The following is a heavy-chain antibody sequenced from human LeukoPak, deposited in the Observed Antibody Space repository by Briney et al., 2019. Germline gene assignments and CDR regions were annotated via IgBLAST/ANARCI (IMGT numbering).Heavy chain of an antibody. CDR3: AKDRRIAAAGKYGMDV. J-gene: IGHJ6*02. CDR1: GFTFGDYA. D-gene: IGHD6-13*01. Sequence: GGSLRLSCAASGFTFGDYAMHWVRHAPGKGLEGVSTIKWNSGSIGYADSVKGRFTISRDNAKNSLYLQMNSLRPEDTALYYCAKDRRIAAAGKYGMDVWGQGTLVTVSS. V-gene: IGHV3-9*01. CDR2: IKWNSGSI.